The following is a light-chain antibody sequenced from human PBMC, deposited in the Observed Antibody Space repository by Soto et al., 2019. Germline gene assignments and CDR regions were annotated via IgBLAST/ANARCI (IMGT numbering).Light chain of an antibody. V-gene: IGLV2-23*03. CDR2: EGS. Sequence: QSALTQPASVSGSPGQSITISCTGTSSDIGSYNLVSWYQQHPGKAPKVMIYEGSKRPSGVSNRFSGSKPGNTASLTISGLQAEDEADYYCCSYAGSSTLVVFGGGTKVTVL. CDR3: CSYAGSSTLVV. CDR1: SSDIGSYNL. J-gene: IGLJ2*01.